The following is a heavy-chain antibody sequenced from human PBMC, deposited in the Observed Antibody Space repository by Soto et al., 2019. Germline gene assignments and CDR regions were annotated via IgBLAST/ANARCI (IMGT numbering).Heavy chain of an antibody. CDR2: INAGNGNT. V-gene: IGHV1-3*01. D-gene: IGHD3-22*01. J-gene: IGHJ4*02. Sequence: ASVKVSCKASGYTFTSYAMHWVRQAPGQRLEWMGWINAGNGNTKYSQKFQGRVTITRDTSASTAYTELSSLRSEDTAVYYCARDEGYSDSTGYYDYWGQGTLVTVSS. CDR1: GYTFTSYA. CDR3: ARDEGYSDSTGYYDY.